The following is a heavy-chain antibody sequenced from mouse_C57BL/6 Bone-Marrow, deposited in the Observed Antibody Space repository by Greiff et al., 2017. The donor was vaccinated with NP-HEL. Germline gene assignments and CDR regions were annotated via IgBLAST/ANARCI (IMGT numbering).Heavy chain of an antibody. CDR1: GFTFSSYA. CDR3: AREGGYPYYFDY. V-gene: IGHV5-4*01. Sequence: EVQVVESGGGLVKPGGSLKLSCAASGFTFSSYAMSWVRQTPEKRLAWVATLSDGGSYTYYPDNVKGRFTISRDNAKNNLYLQMSHLKSEDTAMYYCAREGGYPYYFDYWGQGTTLTVPS. CDR2: LSDGGSYT. D-gene: IGHD2-2*01. J-gene: IGHJ2*01.